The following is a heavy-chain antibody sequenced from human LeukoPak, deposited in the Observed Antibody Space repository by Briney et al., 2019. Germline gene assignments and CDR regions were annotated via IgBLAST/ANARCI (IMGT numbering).Heavy chain of an antibody. D-gene: IGHD1-26*01. CDR2: ISGSGGST. Sequence: GSLRLSCAASGFSFSNYAMSWVRQAPGKGLEWVSAISGSGGSTYYADSVKGRFTISRDNSKNTLYLQMNSLRAEDTAVYYCAKLKWELLTGPFDYWGQGTLVTVSS. CDR3: AKLKWELLTGPFDY. CDR1: GFSFSNYA. V-gene: IGHV3-23*01. J-gene: IGHJ4*02.